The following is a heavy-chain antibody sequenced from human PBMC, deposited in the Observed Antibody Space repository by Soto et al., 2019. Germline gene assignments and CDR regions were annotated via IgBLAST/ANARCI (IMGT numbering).Heavy chain of an antibody. J-gene: IGHJ4*02. V-gene: IGHV4-59*12. CDR2: IYYSGST. CDR3: SRDKNTDLLDY. Sequence: PSGTLSFTCTVSGGSISSEYWRWVRQPPGKGLEWIGYIYYSGSTNYNPSLKSRVTISVDTSKNQFSLKLTSVTAADTAVYYYSRDKNTDLLDYRGQRTLVTVSS. CDR1: GGSISSEY. D-gene: IGHD2-8*02.